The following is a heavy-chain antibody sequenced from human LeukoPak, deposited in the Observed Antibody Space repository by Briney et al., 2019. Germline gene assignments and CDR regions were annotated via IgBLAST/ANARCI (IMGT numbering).Heavy chain of an antibody. CDR2: IYTSGST. J-gene: IGHJ3*02. CDR1: GGSISSGSYY. CDR3: ASLYSSSWPDAFDI. Sequence: SETLSLTCTVYGGSISSGSYYWRWIRQPAGRGLEWIGRIYTSGSTNYNPSLKSRVTISVDASKNQFSLKLSSVTAADTAAYYCASLYSSSWPDAFDIWGQGTMVTVSS. D-gene: IGHD6-13*01. V-gene: IGHV4-61*02.